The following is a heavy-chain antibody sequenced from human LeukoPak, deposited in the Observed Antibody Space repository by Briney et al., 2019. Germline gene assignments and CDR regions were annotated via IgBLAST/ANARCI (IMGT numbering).Heavy chain of an antibody. CDR3: ARANSYGDFRLFDY. CDR1: GFTFSSYD. CDR2: IGTAGDT. Sequence: GGSLRLSCAASGFTFSSYDMHWVRQATGKGLEWVSAIGTAGDTYYPGSVKGRFTISRENAKNSLYLQMNSLRAGDTAVYYCARANSYGDFRLFDYWGQGTLVTVSS. D-gene: IGHD4-17*01. J-gene: IGHJ4*02. V-gene: IGHV3-13*01.